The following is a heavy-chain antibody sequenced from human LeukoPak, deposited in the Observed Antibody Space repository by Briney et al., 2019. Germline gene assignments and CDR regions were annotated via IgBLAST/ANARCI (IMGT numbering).Heavy chain of an antibody. Sequence: GRSLRLSCAASGFTFSNYGMHCVRQAPGKGLEWVAVISEDGINKYYADSVKARFTISRDNSNNTLFLQMNNLRADDTAVYYCAKDRKTTASGTFDYWGQGALVTVSS. CDR2: ISEDGINK. D-gene: IGHD6-13*01. CDR1: GFTFSNYG. J-gene: IGHJ4*02. V-gene: IGHV3-30*18. CDR3: AKDRKTTASGTFDY.